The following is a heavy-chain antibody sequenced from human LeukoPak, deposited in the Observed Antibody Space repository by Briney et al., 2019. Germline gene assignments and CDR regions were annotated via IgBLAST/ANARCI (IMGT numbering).Heavy chain of an antibody. CDR3: ARVSPVVDY. CDR1: GFTFSSYS. V-gene: IGHV3-21*01. J-gene: IGHJ4*02. Sequence: GESLRLSCAASGFTFSSYSMTWVRQAPGKGLEWVSSISSSSSYIYYADSVKGRFTISRDNAKNSLYLQMNSLRAEDTAVYYCARVSPVVDYWGQGTLVTVSS. CDR2: ISSSSSYI. D-gene: IGHD6-19*01.